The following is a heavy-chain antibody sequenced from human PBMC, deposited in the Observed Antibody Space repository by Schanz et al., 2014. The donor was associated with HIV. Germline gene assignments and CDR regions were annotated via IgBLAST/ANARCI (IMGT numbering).Heavy chain of an antibody. CDR2: ISESGGRT. D-gene: IGHD3-22*01. J-gene: IGHJ4*02. CDR3: AKPEYDSRGSSQSHFDY. V-gene: IGHV3-23*01. CDR1: GFSFDSFG. Sequence: EVQLLDSGGGLVQPGGSLRLSCVASGFSFDSFGMHWVRQAPGKGLEWVSSISESGGRTYYADSVNGRFTISRDNSKNTLYLQMTTLRIDDTAVYYCAKPEYDSRGSSQSHFDYWGQGTLVTVSS.